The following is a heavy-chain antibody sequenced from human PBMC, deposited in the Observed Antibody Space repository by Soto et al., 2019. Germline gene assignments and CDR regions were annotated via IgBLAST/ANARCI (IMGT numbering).Heavy chain of an antibody. CDR2: INHSGST. V-gene: IGHV4-34*01. Sequence: QVQLQQWGAGLLKPSETLSLTCAVYGGSFSGYYCSWIRQPPWKGLEWIGEINHSGSTNYNPSLKSRVTISVDTSKNQFFLMLSSVNAADTAVYYCARERLLWFGDHQRPYFDYWGQGTLVTVSS. CDR3: ARERLLWFGDHQRPYFDY. J-gene: IGHJ4*02. CDR1: GGSFSGYY. D-gene: IGHD3-10*01.